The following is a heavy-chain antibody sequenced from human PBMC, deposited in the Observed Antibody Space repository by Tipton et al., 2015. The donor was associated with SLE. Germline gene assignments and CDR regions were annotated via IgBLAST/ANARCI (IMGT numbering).Heavy chain of an antibody. Sequence: TLSLTCTVSGDSINSDGYFWTWIRQPPGKGLEWIGYIYYSGSTYYNPSLKSRITISVDTSKNHFSLKLSSVTAADTAVYYCARGGVGGYDYFDHWGQGTLVTVSS. CDR1: GDSINSDGYF. D-gene: IGHD5-12*01. J-gene: IGHJ4*02. V-gene: IGHV4-31*03. CDR2: IYYSGST. CDR3: ARGGVGGYDYFDH.